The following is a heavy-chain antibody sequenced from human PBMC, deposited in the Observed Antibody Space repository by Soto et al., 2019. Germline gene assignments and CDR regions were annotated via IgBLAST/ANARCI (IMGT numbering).Heavy chain of an antibody. D-gene: IGHD2-15*01. V-gene: IGHV1-69*02. CDR2: INPILGIA. CDR3: ARGVRLGYSSGGSCYFHWFDP. CDR1: GGTFSSYT. Sequence: QVQLVQSGAEVKKHGSSVKVSCKASGGTFSSYTISWVRQAPGQGLEWMGRINPILGIANYAQKFQGRVTITADKSTSTAYMELSSLRSEDTAVYYCARGVRLGYSSGGSCYFHWFDPWGQGTLVTVSS. J-gene: IGHJ5*02.